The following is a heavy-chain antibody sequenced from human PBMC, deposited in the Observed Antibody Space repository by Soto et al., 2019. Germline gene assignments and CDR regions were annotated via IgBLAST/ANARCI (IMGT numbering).Heavy chain of an antibody. Sequence: EVQLLESGGGLVQPGGSLRLSCAASGFTFSSYAMSWVRQAPGKGLEWVSAISGSGGSTYYADSVKGRLTISRDNSKNTLYLQMNSLRAEDTAVYYCAKSDSYCSSTSCYAEYYYYGMDVWGKGTTVTVSS. J-gene: IGHJ6*04. CDR1: GFTFSSYA. CDR3: AKSDSYCSSTSCYAEYYYYGMDV. V-gene: IGHV3-23*01. D-gene: IGHD2-2*01. CDR2: ISGSGGST.